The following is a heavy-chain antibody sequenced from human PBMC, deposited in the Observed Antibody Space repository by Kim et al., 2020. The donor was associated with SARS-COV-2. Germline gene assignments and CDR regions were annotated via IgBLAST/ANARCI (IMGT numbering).Heavy chain of an antibody. CDR3: AKLGYCSSTSCYGSVDY. V-gene: IGHV3-23*01. J-gene: IGHJ4*02. D-gene: IGHD2-2*01. CDR1: GFTFSSYA. CDR2: ISGSGGST. Sequence: GGSLRLSCAASGFTFSSYAMSWVRQAPGKGLEWVSAISGSGGSTYYADSVKGRFTISRDNSKNTLYLQMNSLRAEDTAVYYCAKLGYCSSTSCYGSVDYWGQGTLVTVSS.